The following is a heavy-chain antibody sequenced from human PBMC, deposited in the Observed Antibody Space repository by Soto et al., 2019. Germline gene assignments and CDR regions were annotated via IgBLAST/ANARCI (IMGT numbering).Heavy chain of an antibody. J-gene: IGHJ2*01. D-gene: IGHD4-4*01. Sequence: QVQLVESGGGVVQPGRSLRLSCAASGFTFSSYAMHWVRQVPGKGLEWVAVISYDGSNKYYADSVKGRFTISRDNSKNTLYLQMTSLRAEDTAVYYCARPRWTDDYNRGYFDLWGRGTLVTVSS. V-gene: IGHV3-30-3*01. CDR1: GFTFSSYA. CDR3: ARPRWTDDYNRGYFDL. CDR2: ISYDGSNK.